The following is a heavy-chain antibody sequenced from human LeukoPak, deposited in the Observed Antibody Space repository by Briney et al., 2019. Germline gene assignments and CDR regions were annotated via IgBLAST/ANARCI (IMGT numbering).Heavy chain of an antibody. CDR3: ARSRAGDSSGYYDC. V-gene: IGHV1-3*03. J-gene: IGHJ4*02. Sequence: ASVKVSCKASGYTFTGYYMHWVRQAPGQGLEWMGWINAGNGNTKYSQEFQGRVTITRDTSASTAYMELSSLRSEDMAVYYCARSRAGDSSGYYDCWGQGTLVTVSS. CDR1: GYTFTGYY. D-gene: IGHD3-22*01. CDR2: INAGNGNT.